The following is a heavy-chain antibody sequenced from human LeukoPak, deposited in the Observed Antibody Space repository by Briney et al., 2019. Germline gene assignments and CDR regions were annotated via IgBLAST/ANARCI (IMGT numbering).Heavy chain of an antibody. Sequence: PGGSLRLSCAASGFTVSSNYMSWVRQAPGKGLEWVSVIYSGGSTYYADSVKGRFTISRDNSKNTLYLQMNSLRAEDTAVYYCARENRGWYQNGMDVWGQGTTVTVSS. V-gene: IGHV3-53*01. CDR3: ARENRGWYQNGMDV. CDR2: IYSGGST. CDR1: GFTVSSNY. J-gene: IGHJ6*02. D-gene: IGHD6-19*01.